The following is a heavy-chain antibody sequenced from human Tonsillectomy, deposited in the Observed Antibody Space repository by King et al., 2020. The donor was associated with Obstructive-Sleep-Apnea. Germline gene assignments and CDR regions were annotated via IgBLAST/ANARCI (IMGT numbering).Heavy chain of an antibody. Sequence: EVQLVESGGGLVQPGGSVRLSCGASGFTFSSYWMTWVRQAPGKGLEWAANIKQDGSVKNYEDSVKGRFTISRDNAKKSVFLQMNSLTAEDTAVYYCAREYWGPDYWGQGTLVTVSS. J-gene: IGHJ4*02. CDR2: IKQDGSVK. V-gene: IGHV3-7*01. D-gene: IGHD3-16*01. CDR1: GFTFSSYW. CDR3: AREYWGPDY.